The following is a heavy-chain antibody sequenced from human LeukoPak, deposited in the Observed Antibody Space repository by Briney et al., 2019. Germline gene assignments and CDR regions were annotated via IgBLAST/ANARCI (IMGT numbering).Heavy chain of an antibody. CDR2: ISWNSGSI. V-gene: IGHV3-9*03. CDR1: GSTFDDYA. J-gene: IGHJ6*03. CDR3: AKGVLDYYYMDV. Sequence: GGSLRLSCAASGSTFDDYAMHWVRQAPGKCLEWVSGISWNSGSIGYADSVKGRFTISRDNAKNSLYLQMNSLRAEDMALCYCAKGVLDYYYMDVSGKGTTVSVS.